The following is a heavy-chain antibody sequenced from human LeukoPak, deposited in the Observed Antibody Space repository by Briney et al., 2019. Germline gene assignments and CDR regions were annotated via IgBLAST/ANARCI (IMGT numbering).Heavy chain of an antibody. D-gene: IGHD5-18*01. Sequence: GGSLRLSCAASGCTFSRFWMHWVRQPRGKGLVWVSRIDTDGSTTTYADSVKGRFTISRDNAKNTVYLQLNSLRVEDTAMYYCATLNSFGSDYWGRGVLVTVSS. CDR2: IDTDGSTT. V-gene: IGHV3-74*01. J-gene: IGHJ4*02. CDR3: ATLNSFGSDY. CDR1: GCTFSRFW.